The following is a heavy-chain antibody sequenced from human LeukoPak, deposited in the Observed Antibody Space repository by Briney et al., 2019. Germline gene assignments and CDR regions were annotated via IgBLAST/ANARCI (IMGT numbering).Heavy chain of an antibody. V-gene: IGHV4-4*02. D-gene: IGHD2-2*02. CDR3: ARSAQIVAAAIAYYFDY. J-gene: IGHJ4*02. CDR1: GGSISSSNW. Sequence: PSETLSLTCVVSGGSISSSNWWSWVRQPPGKGLEWIGEIYHIGTTNYNPSLKSRVTVSVDKSKNHFSLKLSSVTAADTAVYYCARSAQIVAAAIAYYFDYWGQGTLVTVSS. CDR2: IYHIGTT.